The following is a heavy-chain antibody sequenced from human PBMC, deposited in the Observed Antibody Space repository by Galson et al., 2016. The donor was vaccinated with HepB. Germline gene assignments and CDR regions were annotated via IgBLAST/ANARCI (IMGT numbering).Heavy chain of an antibody. V-gene: IGHV5-51*01. CDR1: GSRFTSFW. Sequence: QSGAEVKKPGESLKISCKGSGSRFTSFWINWVRQMPGKGLEWMGVIYPSDSDTTYSPSFQGQVIMSVAKSNNTAYLQWSSLKASDTAIYYCATGLSGGWFFFNYWGPGTPVTVSS. CDR3: ATGLSGGWFFFNY. D-gene: IGHD6-19*01. J-gene: IGHJ4*02. CDR2: IYPSDSDT.